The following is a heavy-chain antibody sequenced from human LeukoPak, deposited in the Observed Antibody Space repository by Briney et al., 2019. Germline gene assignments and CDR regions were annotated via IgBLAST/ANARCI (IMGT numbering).Heavy chain of an antibody. V-gene: IGHV4-59*01. J-gene: IGHJ4*02. CDR1: GGSISSYY. CDR3: ARDLPSSIAAH. Sequence: PSXTXXLTCTXXGGSISSYYXSWIRQPPGKGLEWIGYIYYSGSTNYNPSLESRVTISVDTSKNQFSLKLSSVTAADTAVYYCARDLPSSIAAHWGQGTLVTVSS. D-gene: IGHD6-6*01. CDR2: IYYSGST.